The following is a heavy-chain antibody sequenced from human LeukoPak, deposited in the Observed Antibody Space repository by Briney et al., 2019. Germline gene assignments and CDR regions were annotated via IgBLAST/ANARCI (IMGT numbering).Heavy chain of an antibody. CDR3: TRLYDSGFDY. CDR1: GFTFSGSA. Sequence: PGGSLTLSCAASGFTFSGSAMHWVRQASGSGRGWVGRIRSKGNNYATAYAPSVKGSFTISRDDSKNTSYLQMNSLKTEDTAVYYCTRLYDSGFDYWGQGTLVTVSS. CDR2: IRSKGNNYAT. D-gene: IGHD3-10*01. V-gene: IGHV3-73*01. J-gene: IGHJ4*02.